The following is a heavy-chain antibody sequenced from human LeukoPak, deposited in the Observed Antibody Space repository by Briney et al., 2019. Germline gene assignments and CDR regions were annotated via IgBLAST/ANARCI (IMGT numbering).Heavy chain of an antibody. CDR2: IWYDGSNK. D-gene: IGHD6-13*01. CDR1: GFTFSRYG. J-gene: IGHJ4*02. V-gene: IGHV3-33*01. Sequence: PGGSLRLSCAAPGFTFSRYGMHWVRQAPGKGLEWVAVIWYDGSNKYYADSVKGRFTISRDNSKNTLYLQMNSLRAEDTAVYYCARGSLGYSSSWYVYWGQGTLVTVSS. CDR3: ARGSLGYSSSWYVY.